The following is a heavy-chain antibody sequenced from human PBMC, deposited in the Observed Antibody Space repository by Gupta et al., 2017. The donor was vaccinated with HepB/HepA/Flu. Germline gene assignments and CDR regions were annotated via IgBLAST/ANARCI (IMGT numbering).Heavy chain of an antibody. CDR1: GFTFTSYT. CDR3: ARRYYDTSGSPFDS. Sequence: EVQLVESGGGLVKPGGSRRLSCAASGFTFTSYTMNWVRQAPGKGLEWVSSISSSSNYIFYVDSVKGRFTISRDNAKNSLYLQMNSLRAEDTAIYYCARRYYDTSGSPFDSWGQGTLVTVSS. V-gene: IGHV3-21*01. CDR2: ISSSSNYI. D-gene: IGHD3-22*01. J-gene: IGHJ4*02.